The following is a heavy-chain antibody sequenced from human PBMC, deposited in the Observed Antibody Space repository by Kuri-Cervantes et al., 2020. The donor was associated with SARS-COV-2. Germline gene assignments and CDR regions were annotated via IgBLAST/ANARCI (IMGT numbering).Heavy chain of an antibody. CDR2: IYYRGST. Sequence: SETLSLTCTVSGGSISMSSYYWGWIRQPPGKGLEWIGSIYYRGSTYYNPSLKSRVTISVDTSKNQFSLKLSSVTAADTAVYYCARQMMSSITIFGVVITRNWFDPWGQGTLVTVSS. V-gene: IGHV4-39*01. CDR3: ARQMMSSITIFGVVITRNWFDP. J-gene: IGHJ5*02. D-gene: IGHD3-3*01. CDR1: GGSISMSSYY.